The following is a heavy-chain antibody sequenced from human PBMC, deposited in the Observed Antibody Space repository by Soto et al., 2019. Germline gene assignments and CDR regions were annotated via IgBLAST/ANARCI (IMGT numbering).Heavy chain of an antibody. J-gene: IGHJ5*02. D-gene: IGHD3-22*01. Sequence: QVQLVQSGAEVKKPGASVKVSCTASGYTFNNFPIHWVRQTPGQGLEWMGGIIPVFVTANYAQKFRDRVTITADESTSTAYMELSSATSEDTAVYYCASARREGFDSSGPQDWFDPWGQGTLVIVSS. CDR1: GYTFNNFP. CDR3: ASARREGFDSSGPQDWFDP. CDR2: IIPVFVTA. V-gene: IGHV1-69*01.